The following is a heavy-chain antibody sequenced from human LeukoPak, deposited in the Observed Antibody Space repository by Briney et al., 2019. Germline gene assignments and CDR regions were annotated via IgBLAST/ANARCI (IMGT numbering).Heavy chain of an antibody. J-gene: IGHJ4*02. CDR2: ISSSSSTI. CDR3: ARVSIGYCSGGSCDKILDY. Sequence: GGSLRLSCAASGFTFSSYSMNWVRQAPGKGLEWVSYISSSSSTIYYADSVKGRFTISRHNSKNTLYLQMNSLRAEDTAVYYCARVSIGYCSGGSCDKILDYWGQGTLVTVSS. CDR1: GFTFSSYS. V-gene: IGHV3-48*01. D-gene: IGHD2-15*01.